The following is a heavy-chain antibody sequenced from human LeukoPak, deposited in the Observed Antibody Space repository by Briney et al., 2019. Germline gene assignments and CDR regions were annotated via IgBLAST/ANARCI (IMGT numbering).Heavy chain of an antibody. Sequence: PGGSLRLSCAASGFTFSTYSMNWVRQAPGKGLEWIAYITRSSNTIHYADSVKGRFTVSRDNAKNSLSLQMNSLRAEDTAVYYCTREAPHGYSGYDSRDYWGQGTLVTVSS. CDR3: TREAPHGYSGYDSRDY. D-gene: IGHD5-12*01. J-gene: IGHJ4*02. CDR2: ITRSSNTI. CDR1: GFTFSTYS. V-gene: IGHV3-48*04.